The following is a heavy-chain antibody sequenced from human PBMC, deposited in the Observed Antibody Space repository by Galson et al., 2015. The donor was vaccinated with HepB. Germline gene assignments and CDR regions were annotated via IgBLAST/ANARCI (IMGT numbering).Heavy chain of an antibody. J-gene: IGHJ4*02. CDR1: GFTFSSYW. CDR2: IKQDGSEK. D-gene: IGHD3-22*01. V-gene: IGHV3-7*01. Sequence: SLRLSCAASGFTFSSYWMSWVRQAPGKGLEWVANIKQDGSEKYYVDSVKGRFTISRDNAKNSLYLQMNSLRAEDTAVYYCARLVDRYYYDSSGSNLFDYWGQGTLVTVSS. CDR3: ARLVDRYYYDSSGSNLFDY.